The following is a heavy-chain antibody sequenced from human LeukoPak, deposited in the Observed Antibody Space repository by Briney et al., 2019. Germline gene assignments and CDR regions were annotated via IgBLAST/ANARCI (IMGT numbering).Heavy chain of an antibody. J-gene: IGHJ6*02. D-gene: IGHD5-18*01. CDR1: GGSISSYY. CDR3: ARDLGYSYGLPSYYYYYGMDV. V-gene: IGHV4-59*01. Sequence: SETLSLTCTVSGGSISSYYWSWIRQPPGKGLEWIGYIYYSGSTNYNPSLKSRVTISVDTSKNQFSLKLSSVTAADTAVYYCARDLGYSYGLPSYYYYYGMDVGGQGTTVTVSS. CDR2: IYYSGST.